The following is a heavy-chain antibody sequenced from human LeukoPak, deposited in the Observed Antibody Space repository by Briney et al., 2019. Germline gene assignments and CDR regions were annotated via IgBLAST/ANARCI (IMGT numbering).Heavy chain of an antibody. CDR2: TSYDGREK. CDR3: AKSKPPREYCSVTTCYAGFGAFDI. D-gene: IGHD2-2*01. J-gene: IGHJ3*02. V-gene: IGHV3-30*18. Sequence: GGSLRLSCAASGFTFSGYGMNWVRQAPGKGLEWVAITSYDGREKYYADSVKGRFTISRDNSKDTLYLQMNSLRPEDTAIYYCAKSKPPREYCSVTTCYAGFGAFDIWGQGTMVTVSS. CDR1: GFTFSGYG.